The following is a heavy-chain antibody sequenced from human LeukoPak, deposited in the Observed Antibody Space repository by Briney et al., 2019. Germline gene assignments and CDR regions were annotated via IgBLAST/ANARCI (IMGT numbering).Heavy chain of an antibody. Sequence: ALVKVSCKASGGTFSSYAISWVRQAPGQGLEWMGRIIPIFGTANYAQKFQGRVTITADKSTSTAYMELSSLRSEDTAVYYCARDRFGGEQNWGQGTLVTVSS. CDR1: GGTFSSYA. D-gene: IGHD3-16*01. CDR3: ARDRFGGEQN. CDR2: IIPIFGTA. V-gene: IGHV1-69*06. J-gene: IGHJ4*02.